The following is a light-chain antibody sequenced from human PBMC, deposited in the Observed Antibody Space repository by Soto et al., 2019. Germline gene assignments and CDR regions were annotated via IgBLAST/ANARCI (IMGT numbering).Light chain of an antibody. V-gene: IGKV3-15*01. J-gene: IGKJ1*01. CDR1: QSVVN. CDR2: GVS. CDR3: QQYNNWPTWT. Sequence: EIVMTQSPATLSVSPGERATLSCRASQSVVNLAWYQQKPGQAPRLLIYGVSTRATGIPARFSASGSGTEFTLTISSLQSEDFAVYYCQQYNNWPTWTFGQGTKVDI.